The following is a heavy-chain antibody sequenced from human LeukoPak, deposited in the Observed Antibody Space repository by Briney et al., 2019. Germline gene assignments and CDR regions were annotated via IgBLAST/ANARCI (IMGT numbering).Heavy chain of an antibody. Sequence: PGGSLRLSCTASGFIFSSYAMNWVRQAPGKGLEWVSSISSSSSYIYYADSVKGRFTISRDNAKNSLYLQMNSLRAEDTAVYYCARGQNYYGSGSYGDYWGQGTLVTVSS. CDR1: GFIFSSYA. V-gene: IGHV3-21*01. CDR3: ARGQNYYGSGSYGDY. J-gene: IGHJ4*02. D-gene: IGHD3-10*01. CDR2: ISSSSSYI.